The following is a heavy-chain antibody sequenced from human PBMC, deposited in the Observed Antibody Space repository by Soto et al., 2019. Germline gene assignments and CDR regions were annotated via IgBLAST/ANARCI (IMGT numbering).Heavy chain of an antibody. CDR1: GLTFSSYG. CDR3: ARDSGYGSGNSVNHYLDC. V-gene: IGHV3-23*01. D-gene: IGHD3-10*01. CDR2: ISGSGAST. J-gene: IGHJ4*01. Sequence: GSLRLSCAASGLTFSSYGMSWVRQAPGKGLEWVSAISGSGASTYYADSVKGRFTISRDNSKNTLYLQMNSLRAEDSAVYYCARDSGYGSGNSVNHYLDCWGRGTLVTVSS.